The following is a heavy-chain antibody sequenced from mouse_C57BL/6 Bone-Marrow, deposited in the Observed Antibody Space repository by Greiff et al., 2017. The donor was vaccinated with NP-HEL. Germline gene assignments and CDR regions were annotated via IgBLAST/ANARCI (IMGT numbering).Heavy chain of an antibody. D-gene: IGHD1-1*01. CDR3: AGGSGSYFDV. CDR1: GFTFSDYG. CDR2: ISNLAYSI. V-gene: IGHV5-15*01. J-gene: IGHJ1*03. Sequence: EVQGVESGGGLVQPGGSLKLSCAASGFTFSDYGMAWVRQAPRKGPEWVAFISNLAYSIYYADTVTGRFTFSRENAKNTLYLEMSRLRSEDTAMYYCAGGSGSYFDVWGTGTTVTVSS.